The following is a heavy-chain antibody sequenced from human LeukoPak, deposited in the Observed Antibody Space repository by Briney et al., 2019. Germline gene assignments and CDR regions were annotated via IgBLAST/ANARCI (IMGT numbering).Heavy chain of an antibody. CDR2: IYTSGST. D-gene: IGHD3-10*01. CDR3: ARTPLRDATFFTSYPNWFDT. J-gene: IGHJ5*02. Sequence: SQTLSLTCTVSGGSISSGSYYWTWIRQPAGKGLEWIGRIYTSGSTNYNPSLKSRVTISVDTSKIQFSLRLSSVTVADTAVYYCARTPLRDATFFTSYPNWFDTWGQGTLVTVSS. CDR1: GGSISSGSYY. V-gene: IGHV4-61*02.